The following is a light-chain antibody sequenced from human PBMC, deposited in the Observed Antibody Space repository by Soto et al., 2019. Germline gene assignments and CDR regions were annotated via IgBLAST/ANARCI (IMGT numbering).Light chain of an antibody. CDR3: SSYAGSNNFV. J-gene: IGLJ1*01. CDR1: DTDVGSYNY. CDR2: EVT. V-gene: IGLV2-8*01. Sequence: QSALTQPRSVSGSLGQSVTISCTGSDTDVGSYNYVSWYQHHPGNAPKLVIYEVTKRPSGVPDRVSASKSGNTASLTVSGLRAEDEADYYCSSYAGSNNFVFGSGTKLTVL.